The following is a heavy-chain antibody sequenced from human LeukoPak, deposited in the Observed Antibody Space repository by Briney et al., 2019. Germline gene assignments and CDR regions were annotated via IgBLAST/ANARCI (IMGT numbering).Heavy chain of an antibody. CDR3: AREFKSLDY. CDR1: GFTFSTNA. Sequence: PGGSLRLSCLTSGFTFSTNAMSWVRQAPGKGLEWVAVISYDGSNKYYADSVKGRFTISRDNSKNTLYLQMNSLRAEDTAVYYCAREFKSLDYWGQGTLVTVSS. V-gene: IGHV3-30-3*01. CDR2: ISYDGSNK. J-gene: IGHJ4*02.